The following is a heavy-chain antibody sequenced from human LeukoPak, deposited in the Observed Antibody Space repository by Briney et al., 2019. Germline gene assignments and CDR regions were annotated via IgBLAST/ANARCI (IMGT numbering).Heavy chain of an antibody. CDR2: IRSKAYGGTT. D-gene: IGHD3-22*01. Sequence: SLRLSCTASGFTSGDYAMSWVRAAPGKGLGWVGFIRSKAYGGTTEYAASVKCRFTMSRDDSKSIAYLQMTSRKTEDTAVYYCTRERAPYCYDSSGYYDYWGQGTLVTVSP. V-gene: IGHV3-49*04. J-gene: IGHJ4*02. CDR1: GFTSGDYA. CDR3: TRERAPYCYDSSGYYDY.